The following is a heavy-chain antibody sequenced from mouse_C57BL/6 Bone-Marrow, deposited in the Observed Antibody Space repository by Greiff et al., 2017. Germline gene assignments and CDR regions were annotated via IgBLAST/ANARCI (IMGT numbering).Heavy chain of an antibody. CDR1: GFTFTAYY. CDR3: ARYGGNYGLFAY. J-gene: IGHJ3*01. Sequence: EVQVVESGGGLVQPGGSLSLSCAASGFTFTAYYMSWVRQPPGKSLEWLGFIRNKANGYTTEYSASVKGRFTISRDNSQSILYLQMNALRAEDSATYYCARYGGNYGLFAYWGQGTLVTVSA. CDR2: IRNKANGYTT. D-gene: IGHD2-1*01. V-gene: IGHV7-3*01.